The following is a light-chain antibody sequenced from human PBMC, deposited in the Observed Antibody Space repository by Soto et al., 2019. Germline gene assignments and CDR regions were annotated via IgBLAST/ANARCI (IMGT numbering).Light chain of an antibody. CDR3: QQYGSLPIT. CDR1: QSVSSSY. Sequence: EIVLTQSPGTLSLSTEERATLSCRAIQSVSSSYLAWYQQKPGQAPRLRIYGTSIRATGIPDKFSGSGSGTDLTLTIIRVAPEDNAVYYCQQYGSLPITCGQGTRLEIK. J-gene: IGKJ5*01. CDR2: GTS. V-gene: IGKV3-20*01.